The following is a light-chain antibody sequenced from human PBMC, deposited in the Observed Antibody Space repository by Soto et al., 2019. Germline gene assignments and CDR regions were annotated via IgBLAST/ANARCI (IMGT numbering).Light chain of an antibody. V-gene: IGLV1-51*01. Sequence: QSVLTQPPSVSAAPGQKVTISCSGSSSNIGDNYVSWYQQLPGTAPKLLIFDNNKRPSEIPDRFSGSKSGTSATLGITGLQTGDEADYYCGTWDSRLTDMVFGGGTKLTVL. CDR2: DNN. CDR3: GTWDSRLTDMV. CDR1: SSNIGDNY. J-gene: IGLJ2*01.